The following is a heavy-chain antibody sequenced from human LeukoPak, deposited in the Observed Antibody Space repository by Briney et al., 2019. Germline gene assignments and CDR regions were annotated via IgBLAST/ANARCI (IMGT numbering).Heavy chain of an antibody. J-gene: IGHJ4*02. CDR3: ARHYGP. CDR2: INHSGST. Sequence: SETLSLTCAVYGGPFSGYYWSWIRQPPGKGLEWIGEINHSGSTNYNPSLKSRVTISVDTSKNQFSLKLNSVTATDTAVYYCARHYGPWGQGTLVTVSS. D-gene: IGHD3-16*01. V-gene: IGHV4-34*01. CDR1: GGPFSGYY.